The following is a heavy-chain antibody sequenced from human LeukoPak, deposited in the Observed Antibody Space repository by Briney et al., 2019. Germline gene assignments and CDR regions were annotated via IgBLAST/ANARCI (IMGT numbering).Heavy chain of an antibody. J-gene: IGHJ6*03. CDR1: GFTFSSYA. V-gene: IGHV3-30*04. CDR2: ISYDGSNK. D-gene: IGHD4-17*01. CDR3: ARVKTYGDYVVYYYYMDV. Sequence: GGSLRLSSAASGFTFSSYAMHWVRHAPGKGLEWVAVISYDGSNKYYADSVKGRFTISRDNSKNTLYLQMNSLRAEDTAVYYCARVKTYGDYVVYYYYMDVWGKGTTVTASS.